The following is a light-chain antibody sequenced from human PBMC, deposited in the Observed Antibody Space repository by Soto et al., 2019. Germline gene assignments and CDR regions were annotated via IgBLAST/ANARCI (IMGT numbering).Light chain of an antibody. Sequence: QSVLTQPPSASGTPGQRVTISCSGSSSNIESNYVYWYQQLPGTDPKLLIYRNNQRPSGVPDRFSGSKSGTSASLAISGLRSEDEAYYYCAAWDDSLSGYDFGTGTKLTVL. CDR3: AAWDDSLSGYD. V-gene: IGLV1-47*01. CDR2: RNN. J-gene: IGLJ1*01. CDR1: SSNIESNY.